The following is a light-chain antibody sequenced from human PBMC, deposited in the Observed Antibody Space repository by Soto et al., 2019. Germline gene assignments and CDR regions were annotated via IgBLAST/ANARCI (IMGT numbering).Light chain of an antibody. J-gene: IGLJ2*01. CDR2: HDS. CDR3: APWDDSLDGPV. V-gene: IGLV1-44*01. CDR1: GSNIGSNT. Sequence: QSVVTQPPSASGTPGQRVVISCSGSGSNIGSNTVNWYQHLPGAAPRLLIHHDSQRPPGVPDRFSASKSGTSASLVISGLRSEDEGDYYCAPWDDSLDGPVFGGGTKLTVL.